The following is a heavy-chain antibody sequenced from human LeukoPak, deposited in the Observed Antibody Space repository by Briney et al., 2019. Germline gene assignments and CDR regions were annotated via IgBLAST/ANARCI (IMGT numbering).Heavy chain of an antibody. D-gene: IGHD6-19*01. V-gene: IGHV3-21*01. CDR3: ARGLTGSSGCIDY. CDR2: ISSSSSYI. J-gene: IGHJ4*02. Sequence: GGSLRLSCAASGFTFSSYSMNWVRQAPGKELEWVSSISSSSSYIYYADSVKGRFTISRDNAKNSLYLQMNSLRAEDTAVYYCARGLTGSSGCIDYWGQGTLVTVSS. CDR1: GFTFSSYS.